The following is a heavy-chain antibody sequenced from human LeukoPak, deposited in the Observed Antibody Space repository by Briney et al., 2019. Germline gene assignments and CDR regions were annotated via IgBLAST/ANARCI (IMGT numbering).Heavy chain of an antibody. Sequence: SETLSLTCTVSGGSIRTTSYYWGWLRQSPGREPEWIGSIYFSGSTYYNPSLESRVTISVDTSNNQFSLKLTSVTAADTAVYYCARGGTYWDYWGQGTLVTVSS. D-gene: IGHD3-10*01. CDR1: GGSIRTTSYY. J-gene: IGHJ4*02. V-gene: IGHV4-39*07. CDR2: IYFSGST. CDR3: ARGGTYWDY.